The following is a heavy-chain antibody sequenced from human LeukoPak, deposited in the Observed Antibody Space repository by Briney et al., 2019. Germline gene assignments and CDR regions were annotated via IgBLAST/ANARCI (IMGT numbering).Heavy chain of an antibody. CDR1: GFTFSSYG. J-gene: IGHJ4*02. CDR2: IWYDGSNK. V-gene: IGHV3-30*19. D-gene: IGHD3-22*01. Sequence: PGGSLRLSCAASGFTFSSYGMHWVRQAPGKGLEWVAVIWYDGSNKYYADSVKGRFTISRDNSKNTLYLQMNSLRAEDTAVYYCARDGVPSYYYDSSGYKGNYFDYWGQGTLVTVSS. CDR3: ARDGVPSYYYDSSGYKGNYFDY.